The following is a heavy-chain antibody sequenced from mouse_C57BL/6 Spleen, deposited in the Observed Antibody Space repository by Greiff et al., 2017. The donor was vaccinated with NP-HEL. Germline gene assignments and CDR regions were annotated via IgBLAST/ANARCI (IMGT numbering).Heavy chain of an antibody. J-gene: IGHJ3*01. CDR2: IYPGSGST. D-gene: IGHD2-3*01. CDR3: ARGYDGYYWFAY. V-gene: IGHV1-55*01. CDR1: GYTFTSYW. Sequence: VKLQESGAELVKPGASVKMSCKASGYTFTSYWITWVKQRPGQGLEWIGDIYPGSGSTNYNEKFKSKATLTVDTSSSTAYMQLSSLTSEDSAVYYCARGYDGYYWFAYWGQGTLVTVSA.